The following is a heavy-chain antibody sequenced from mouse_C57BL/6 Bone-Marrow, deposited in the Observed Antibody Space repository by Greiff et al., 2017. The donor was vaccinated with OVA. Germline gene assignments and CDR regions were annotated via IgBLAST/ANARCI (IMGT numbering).Heavy chain of an antibody. D-gene: IGHD1-1*01. J-gene: IGHJ3*01. CDR2: IWGVGST. CDR1: GFSLTSYG. V-gene: IGHV2-6*01. Sequence: VKLVESGPGLVAPSQSLSITCTVSGFSLTSYGVDWVRQSPGKGLEWLGVIWGVGSTNYNSALKSRLSISKDNSKSQVFLKMNSLQTDDTAMYYCASLRFTTVVATPFAYWGQGTLVTVSA. CDR3: ASLRFTTVVATPFAY.